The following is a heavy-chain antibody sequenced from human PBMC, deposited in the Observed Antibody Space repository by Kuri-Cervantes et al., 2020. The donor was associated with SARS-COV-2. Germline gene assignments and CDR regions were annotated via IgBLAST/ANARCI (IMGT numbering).Heavy chain of an antibody. CDR1: GYSFTSYW. J-gene: IGHJ6*02. CDR3: ATVSIAVGATPGYYYYGMDV. D-gene: IGHD1-26*01. CDR2: IYPGDSGI. Sequence: GGSLRLSCKGSGYSFTSYWIGWVRQMPGKGLEWMGIIYPGDSGIRYSPSFQGQVTISADKSISTAYLQWSSLKASDTAMYYCATVSIAVGATPGYYYYGMDVWGQGTMVTVSS. V-gene: IGHV5-51*01.